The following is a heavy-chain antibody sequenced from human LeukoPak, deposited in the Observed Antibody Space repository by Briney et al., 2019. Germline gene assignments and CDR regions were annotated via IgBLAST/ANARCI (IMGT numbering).Heavy chain of an antibody. J-gene: IGHJ4*02. CDR2: ISYDGSNK. V-gene: IGHV3-30*01. Sequence: QSGGSLRLSCAASGFTFSSYAMHWVRQAPGKGLEWVAVISYDGSNKYYADSVKGRFTISRDNSRNTLFLQMNSLRAEDTAVYYCACVPRPPGGSGWFGPWDYWGQGTLVTVSS. D-gene: IGHD6-19*01. CDR3: ACVPRPPGGSGWFGPWDY. CDR1: GFTFSSYA.